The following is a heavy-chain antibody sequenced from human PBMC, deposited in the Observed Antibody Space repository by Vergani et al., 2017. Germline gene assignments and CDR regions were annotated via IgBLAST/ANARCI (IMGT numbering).Heavy chain of an antibody. Sequence: VQLLESGGGLVQPGGSLRLSCAASGFTFSSYGMHWVRQAPGKGLEWVAVIWYDGSNKYYADSVKGRFTISRDNSKNTLYLQMNSLRAEDTAVYYCARARFLGPQELVYWGQGTLVTVSS. CDR2: IWYDGSNK. J-gene: IGHJ4*02. CDR3: ARARFLGPQELVY. D-gene: IGHD3-10*01. V-gene: IGHV3-33*01. CDR1: GFTFSSYG.